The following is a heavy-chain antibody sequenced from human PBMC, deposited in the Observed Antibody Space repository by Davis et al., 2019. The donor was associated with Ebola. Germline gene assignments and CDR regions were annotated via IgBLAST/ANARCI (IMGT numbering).Heavy chain of an antibody. CDR1: GYTFTSYG. CDR3: ARGAENYCFGTSGYLSEADS. D-gene: IGHD5-12*01. J-gene: IGHJ4*02. V-gene: IGHV1-18*01. CDR2: ISAYNGNT. Sequence: ASVKVSCKASGYTFTSYGISWVRQAPGQGLEWMGWISAYNGNTNYAQKLQGRVTMTTDTSTSTAYMELSSLLSDDTAKYYCARGAENYCFGTSGYLSEADSWGQGTLVTVSS.